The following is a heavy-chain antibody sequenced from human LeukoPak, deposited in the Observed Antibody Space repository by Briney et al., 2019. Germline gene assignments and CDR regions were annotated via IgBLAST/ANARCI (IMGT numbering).Heavy chain of an antibody. J-gene: IGHJ3*02. CDR3: AKEGAASAFDI. CDR1: GFTVSNNY. V-gene: IGHV3-66*01. CDR2: IYTGGGT. D-gene: IGHD1-26*01. Sequence: GGSLRLSCAASGFTVSNNYMSWVRQAPGKGLEWVSVIYTGGGTYYADSVKGRFTISRDNAKNSLYLQMNSLRAEDTAVYYCAKEGAASAFDIWGQGSMVTVSS.